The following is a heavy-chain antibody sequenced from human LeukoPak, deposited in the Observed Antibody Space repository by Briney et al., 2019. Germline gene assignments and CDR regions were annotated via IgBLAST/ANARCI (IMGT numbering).Heavy chain of an antibody. Sequence: ASVKVSCKASGYTFTSYGISWVRQAPGQGLEWMGWISAYNGNTNYAQKLQGRVTMTTDTSTSTAYMELRSLRSDDTAVYYCARDVRGGYSYGYYFDYWGQGTLVTVSS. V-gene: IGHV1-18*01. D-gene: IGHD5-18*01. J-gene: IGHJ4*02. CDR3: ARDVRGGYSYGYYFDY. CDR1: GYTFTSYG. CDR2: ISAYNGNT.